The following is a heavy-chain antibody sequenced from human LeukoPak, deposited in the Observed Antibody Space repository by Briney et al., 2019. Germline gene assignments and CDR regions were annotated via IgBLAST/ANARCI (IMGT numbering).Heavy chain of an antibody. CDR3: AKSMVRGVIITGSYDY. D-gene: IGHD3-10*01. CDR1: GFTFSSYA. V-gene: IGHV3-23*01. J-gene: IGHJ4*02. CDR2: ISGSGGST. Sequence: GGSLRLSCAASGFTFSSYAMSWVRQAPGKGLEWVSAISGSGGSTYYADSVKGRFTISRDNSKNTLHLQMNSLRAEDTAVYYCAKSMVRGVIITGSYDYWGQGTLVTVSS.